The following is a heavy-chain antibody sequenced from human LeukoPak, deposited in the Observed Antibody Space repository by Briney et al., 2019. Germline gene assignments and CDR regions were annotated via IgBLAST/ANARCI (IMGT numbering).Heavy chain of an antibody. CDR2: INHSGST. CDR3: ARGRDDFWSGYYSGPCYFDY. CDR1: GGSFSGYY. J-gene: IGHJ4*02. Sequence: SETLSLTCAVYGGSFSGYYWSWIRQPPGKGLEWIGEINHSGSTNYNPSLKSRVTISVDTSKNQFSLKLSSVTAADTAVYYCARGRDDFWSGYYSGPCYFDYWGQGTLVTASS. V-gene: IGHV4-34*01. D-gene: IGHD3-3*01.